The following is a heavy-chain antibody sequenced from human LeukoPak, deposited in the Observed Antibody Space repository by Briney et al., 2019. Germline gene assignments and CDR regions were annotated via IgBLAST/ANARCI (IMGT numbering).Heavy chain of an antibody. V-gene: IGHV1-18*01. Sequence: ASVKVSCKASGYTFTNYGVTWVRQAPGQELEWMGWISTYNGNTNYAQRLQGRVTMTTDTSTSTAYMELRSLRSDDTAVYYCARGDGRYCSSTSCPYDYWGQGTLVTVSS. D-gene: IGHD2-2*01. CDR1: GYTFTNYG. CDR3: ARGDGRYCSSTSCPYDY. J-gene: IGHJ4*02. CDR2: ISTYNGNT.